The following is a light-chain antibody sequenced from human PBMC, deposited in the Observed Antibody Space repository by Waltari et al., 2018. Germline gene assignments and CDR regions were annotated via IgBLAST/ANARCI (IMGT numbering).Light chain of an antibody. J-gene: IGLJ3*02. CDR3: YSPDGSDNHAPWV. Sequence: SYELTQPPSVSVSPGQTARITCSGDALPQKYAYWYQQKAGQAPVLGIYEDTKRPSGNPERVSGYRSGEWVTLSISGAQVEDEADYYCYSPDGSDNHAPWVYGGGTKLTVL. CDR1: ALPQKY. V-gene: IGLV3-10*01. CDR2: EDT.